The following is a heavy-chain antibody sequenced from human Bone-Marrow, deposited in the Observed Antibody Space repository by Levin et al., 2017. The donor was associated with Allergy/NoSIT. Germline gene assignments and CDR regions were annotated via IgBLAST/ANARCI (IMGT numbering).Heavy chain of an antibody. J-gene: IGHJ6*02. V-gene: IGHV3-33*01. CDR3: ARDSSSSWYPNSKATYGMDV. D-gene: IGHD6-13*01. CDR1: GFTFSSYG. Sequence: GESLKISCAASGFTFSSYGMHWVRQAPGKGLEWVAVIWSDGSNKYYADSVKGRFTISRDNSKNTLYLQMNSLRAEDTAVYYCARDSSSSWYPNSKATYGMDVWGQGTTVTVSS. CDR2: IWSDGSNK.